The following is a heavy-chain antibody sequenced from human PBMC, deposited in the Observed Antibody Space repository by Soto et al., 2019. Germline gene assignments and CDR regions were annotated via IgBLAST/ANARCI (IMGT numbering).Heavy chain of an antibody. Sequence: EVPLVESGGGLVQPGGSLRLSCAASGFTVSSNFLIWVRQAPGKGLECVSIIYSGGSTDHADSVKDRFTISRDNSKNTLYLQMNSLRAEDTAVYYCARRHYYGLDWGQGTLVTVSS. CDR1: GFTVSSNF. D-gene: IGHD3-10*01. V-gene: IGHV3-66*04. CDR3: ARRHYYGLD. J-gene: IGHJ4*02. CDR2: IYSGGST.